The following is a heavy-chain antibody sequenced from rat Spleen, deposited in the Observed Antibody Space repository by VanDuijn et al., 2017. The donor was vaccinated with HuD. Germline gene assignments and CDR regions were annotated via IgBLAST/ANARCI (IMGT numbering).Heavy chain of an antibody. Sequence: EVQLVESGGGLVQPGRSLKLSCAASGFTYNDYAMAWVRQAPATGLEWVATISTGGGDTYYRDSVRGRFTVSRDTAQNTLYLQMNSLRSEDTASYYCARHVVRVYPDNYFDYWGQGVMVTVSS. J-gene: IGHJ2*01. CDR1: GFTYNDYA. CDR2: ISTGGGDT. V-gene: IGHV5S13*01. CDR3: ARHVVRVYPDNYFDY. D-gene: IGHD1-4*01.